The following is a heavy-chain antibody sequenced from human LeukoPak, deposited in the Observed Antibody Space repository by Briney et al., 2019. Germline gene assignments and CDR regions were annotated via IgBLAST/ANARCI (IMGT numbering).Heavy chain of an antibody. CDR2: ISSDGSHK. Sequence: GGSLRLSCAASGFTFSGSVMHWVRQAPGKGLEWVAVISSDGSHKYYAESVRGRFTISRDNSKNMLYLQMISLRVEDTALYYCARDGLTNGDHAILYFFDYWGQGTLVTVSS. J-gene: IGHJ4*02. V-gene: IGHV3-30-3*01. CDR3: ARDGLTNGDHAILYFFDY. D-gene: IGHD1-1*01. CDR1: GFTFSGSV.